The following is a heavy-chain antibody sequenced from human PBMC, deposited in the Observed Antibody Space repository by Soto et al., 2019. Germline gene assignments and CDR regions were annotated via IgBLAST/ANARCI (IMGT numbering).Heavy chain of an antibody. Sequence: QVQLQESGPGLVKPSGTLSLTCAVSGGSISTSNWWSWVRQPPGKGLEWIGEVYHSGSTNYNPSFKSRVGMSVDKSKNQFSRKLNSVTAADTALYYCARTSKSGTRFGYWGQGSLVTVSS. D-gene: IGHD1-1*01. CDR3: ARTSKSGTRFGY. J-gene: IGHJ4*02. CDR1: GGSISTSNW. V-gene: IGHV4-4*02. CDR2: VYHSGST.